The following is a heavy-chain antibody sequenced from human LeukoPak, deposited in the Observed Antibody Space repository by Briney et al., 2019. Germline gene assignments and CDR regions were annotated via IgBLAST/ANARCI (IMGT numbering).Heavy chain of an antibody. J-gene: IGHJ4*02. D-gene: IGHD1-1*01. Sequence: ASVKVSCKASGYTFTGYYMHWVRQAPGQGLEWMGWINPNSGGTNYAQKFQGRVTMTRDTSISTAYMELSRLRSDDTAVYYCARDQDWNDRGGLDYWGQGTLVTVSS. V-gene: IGHV1-2*02. CDR3: ARDQDWNDRGGLDY. CDR1: GYTFTGYY. CDR2: INPNSGGT.